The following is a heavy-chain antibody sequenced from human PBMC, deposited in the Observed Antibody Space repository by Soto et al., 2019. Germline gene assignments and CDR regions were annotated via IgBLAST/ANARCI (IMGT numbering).Heavy chain of an antibody. Sequence: QVQLQQWGAGLLKPSETLSLTCAVYGGSFSGYYWSWSRQPPGKGLEWIGEINHSGSTNYNPSLKSRVTITVDTSKNQFSLRLSSVTAADTAVYYCARRGYLSGWFDPWGQGTLVTVSS. CDR2: INHSGST. CDR1: GGSFSGYY. D-gene: IGHD3-10*01. J-gene: IGHJ5*02. CDR3: ARRGYLSGWFDP. V-gene: IGHV4-34*01.